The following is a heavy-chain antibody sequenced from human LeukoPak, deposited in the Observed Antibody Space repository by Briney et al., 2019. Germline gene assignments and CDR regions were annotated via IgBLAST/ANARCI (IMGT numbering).Heavy chain of an antibody. CDR3: ATDRSLSWLDP. V-gene: IGHV3-33*01. D-gene: IGHD1-26*01. Sequence: PGGSLRLSCAASGLTFNNHGFHWVRQAPGKGLEWVATIWYDGSNQYYGDSVKGRFTISRDNSKNTVSLQMNSLRAEDTAVYYCATDRSLSWLDPWGQGTVVTVSS. J-gene: IGHJ5*02. CDR2: IWYDGSNQ. CDR1: GLTFNNHG.